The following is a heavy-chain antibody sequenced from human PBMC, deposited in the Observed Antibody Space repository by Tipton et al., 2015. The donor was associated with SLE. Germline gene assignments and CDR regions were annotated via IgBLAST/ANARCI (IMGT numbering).Heavy chain of an antibody. CDR1: GLTFDDYT. CDR2: ISWDGGST. CDR3: AKVGGKVGAYYFDY. J-gene: IGHJ4*02. D-gene: IGHD1-26*01. Sequence: GSLRLSCAASGLTFDDYTMHWVRQAPGKGREWVSLISWDGGSTYYADSVKGRFTISRANSKNSLYLQMNSLRAEDTALNYCAKVGGKVGAYYFDYWGQGTLVTVSS. V-gene: IGHV3-43*01.